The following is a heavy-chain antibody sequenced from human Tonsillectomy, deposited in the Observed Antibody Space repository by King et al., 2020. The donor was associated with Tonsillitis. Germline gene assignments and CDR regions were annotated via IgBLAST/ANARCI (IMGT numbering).Heavy chain of an antibody. D-gene: IGHD3-3*01. V-gene: IGHV3-15*04. CDR3: TTDPGITVFGVVRDY. Sequence: DVQLVESGGGLIKPGGSLRLSCAASGFTFNNARMSWVRQAPGKGLEWVGRIETNTDGGTTDYAAPVKGRFTIPRDDSKNTLYLQMNSLKIEDTAVYYCTTDPGITVFGVVRDYWGQGTLVTVSS. CDR2: IETNTDGGTT. CDR1: GFTFNNAR. J-gene: IGHJ4*02.